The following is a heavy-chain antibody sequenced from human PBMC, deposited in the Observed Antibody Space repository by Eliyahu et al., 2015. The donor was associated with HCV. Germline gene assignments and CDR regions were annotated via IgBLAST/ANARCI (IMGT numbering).Heavy chain of an antibody. CDR2: IIPIFGTA. J-gene: IGHJ6*02. Sequence: QVQLVQSGAEVKKPGSSVKVSCKASGGTFSSYAISWVRQAPGQGLEWMGGIIPIFGTANYAQKFQGRVTITADESTSTAYMELSSLRSEDTAVYYCARAFSCSGGSCRHTAYYYYGMDVWGQGTTVTVSS. D-gene: IGHD2-15*01. CDR1: GGTFSSYA. CDR3: ARAFSCSGGSCRHTAYYYYGMDV. V-gene: IGHV1-69*01.